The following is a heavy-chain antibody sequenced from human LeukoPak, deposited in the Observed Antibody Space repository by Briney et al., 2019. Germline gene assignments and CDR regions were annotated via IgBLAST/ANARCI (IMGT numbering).Heavy chain of an antibody. J-gene: IGHJ4*02. D-gene: IGHD7-27*01. CDR1: GGSFSGYS. V-gene: IGHV4-59*08. CDR3: ARGFRGDNFDY. CDR2: IYDSGST. Sequence: SETLSLNCAVYGGSFSGYSWTWIRQPPGKGLEWIGYIYDSGSTNYNPSLKSRVTISVDTSKNQFSLNLRSVTAADTAVYYCARGFRGDNFDYWGQGTLVTVSS.